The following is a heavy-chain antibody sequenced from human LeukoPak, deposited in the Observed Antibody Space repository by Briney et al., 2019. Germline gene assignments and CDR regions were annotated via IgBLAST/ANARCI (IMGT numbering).Heavy chain of an antibody. Sequence: GASVKVSCKASGYTFTGYYMHWVRQAPGQGLEWMGWNNPNSGGTNYAQKFQGRVTMTRDTSISTAYMELSRLRSDDTAVYYCVEDRYYYYGMDVWGQGTTVTVSS. CDR1: GYTFTGYY. V-gene: IGHV1-2*02. CDR3: VEDRYYYYGMDV. J-gene: IGHJ6*02. CDR2: NNPNSGGT.